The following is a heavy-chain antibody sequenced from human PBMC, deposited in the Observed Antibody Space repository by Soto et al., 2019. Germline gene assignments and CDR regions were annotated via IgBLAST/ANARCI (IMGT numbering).Heavy chain of an antibody. V-gene: IGHV3-23*04. J-gene: IGHJ6*02. D-gene: IGHD7-27*01. CDR1: KFAITSHV. CDR2: ISASGGST. CDR3: AKRTGDYYFYGLDA. Sequence: EVQMVESGGGLVKPGGSQRLSCKALKFAITSHVMTWVRQAPGKGLEWVSGISASGGSTFYADSVLGRFTIFRDDTRNMVYLQMDSLRADDTAVYYCAKRTGDYYFYGLDAWGQGTTVVVSS.